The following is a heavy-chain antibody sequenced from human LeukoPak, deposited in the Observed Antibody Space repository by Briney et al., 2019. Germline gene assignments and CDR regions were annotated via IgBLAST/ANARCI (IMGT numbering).Heavy chain of an antibody. V-gene: IGHV3-74*01. D-gene: IGHD6-13*01. CDR1: GFTFSSYW. Sequence: GSLRLSCAASGFTFSSYWMHWVRQAPGKGLVWVSRINSDGSSTSYADSVKGRFTISRDNAKNTLYLQMNSLRAEDTAVYYCAGASHSSSWLRESYYYYMDVWGKGTTVTVSS. CDR3: AGASHSSSWLRESYYYYMDV. CDR2: INSDGSST. J-gene: IGHJ6*03.